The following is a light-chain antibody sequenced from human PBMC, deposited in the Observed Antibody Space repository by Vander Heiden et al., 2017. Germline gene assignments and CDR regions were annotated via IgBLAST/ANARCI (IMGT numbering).Light chain of an antibody. CDR2: GPT. CDR1: PGVSSY. Sequence: EIMLTQSPSTLSLAPGERATLSCRASPGVSSYLAWYQPKPGQAPRILIYGPTKRAIGTTVRVSGSGSGTDFALTSRQLEDEDFADYYCQQSSNWPTFGQGTRLEIK. CDR3: QQSSNWPT. V-gene: IGKV3-11*01. J-gene: IGKJ5*01.